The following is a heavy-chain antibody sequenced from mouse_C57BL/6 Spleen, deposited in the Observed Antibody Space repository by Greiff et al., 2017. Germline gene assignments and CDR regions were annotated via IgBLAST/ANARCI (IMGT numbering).Heavy chain of an antibody. CDR1: GYSITSGYY. D-gene: IGHD6-1*01. J-gene: IGHJ2*01. V-gene: IGHV3-6*01. CDR3: AREGTPLFDY. Sequence: EVKLLESGPGLVKSSQSLSLTCSVTGYSITSGYYWNWIRQFPGNKLEWMGYISYDGSNNYNPSPKNRISITRDTSKNQFFLKLNSVTTEDTATYYCAREGTPLFDYWGQGTTLTVSS. CDR2: ISYDGSN.